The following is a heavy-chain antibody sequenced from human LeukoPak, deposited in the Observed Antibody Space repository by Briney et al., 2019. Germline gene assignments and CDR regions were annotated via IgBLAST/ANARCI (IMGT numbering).Heavy chain of an antibody. CDR2: IYFSGAT. Sequence: PSQTLSLTCAVYGGSISSYYWSWIRQSPEKGLEWIGYIYFSGATNYNPSLKSRVTISVDTSKNQFSLKLSSVTAADTAVYYCAREDPQTTVPEGLDVWGQGTTVTVSS. CDR3: AREDPQTTVPEGLDV. D-gene: IGHD4-17*01. CDR1: GGSISSYY. J-gene: IGHJ6*02. V-gene: IGHV4-59*01.